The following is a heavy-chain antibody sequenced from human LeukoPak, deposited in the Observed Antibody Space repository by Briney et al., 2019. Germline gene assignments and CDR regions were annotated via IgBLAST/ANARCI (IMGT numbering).Heavy chain of an antibody. V-gene: IGHV3-23*01. J-gene: IGHJ4*02. CDR3: AKDGSRWFRYYFDY. D-gene: IGHD6-13*01. Sequence: GGSLRLSCAASGFTFSNYAMSWVRQAPGMGLEWVSAISGSGGSTYYADSVKGRFTISRDNSKNTLYLQMNSLRAEDTAVYYCAKDGSRWFRYYFDYWGQGTLVTVSS. CDR2: ISGSGGST. CDR1: GFTFSNYA.